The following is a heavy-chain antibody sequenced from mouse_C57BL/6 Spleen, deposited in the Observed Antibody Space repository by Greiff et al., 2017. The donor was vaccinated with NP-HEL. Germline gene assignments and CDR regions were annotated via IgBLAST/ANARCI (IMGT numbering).Heavy chain of an antibody. CDR3: ARWDDYDPAY. CDR2: INPGSGGT. J-gene: IGHJ3*01. V-gene: IGHV1-54*01. Sequence: QVQLQQSGAELVRPGTSVKVSCKASGYAFTNYLIEWVKQRPGQGLEWIGVINPGSGGTNYNEKFKGKATLTADKSSSTAYMQLSSLTSEDSAVYFCARWDDYDPAYWGQGTLVTVSA. CDR1: GYAFTNYL. D-gene: IGHD2-4*01.